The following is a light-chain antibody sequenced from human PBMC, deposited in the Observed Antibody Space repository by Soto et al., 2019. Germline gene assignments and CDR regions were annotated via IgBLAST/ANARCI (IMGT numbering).Light chain of an antibody. Sequence: DIQLTQSPSSLSASVGDRVTITCRASQSIGLYLNWYQQKPGTAPKLLIYAASSLEGGVPSRFSGSGSGTDFTLTISSLQPEDFATYYCQQSYSSRNFGQGTKLESK. CDR3: QQSYSSRN. J-gene: IGKJ2*01. CDR1: QSIGLY. CDR2: AAS. V-gene: IGKV1-39*01.